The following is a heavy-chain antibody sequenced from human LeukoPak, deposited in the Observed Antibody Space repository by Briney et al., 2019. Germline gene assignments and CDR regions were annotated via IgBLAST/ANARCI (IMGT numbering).Heavy chain of an antibody. Sequence: GGSLRLSCAASGFTFSSYCMTWVRQAPGKGLEWVANIKQHGSEKYYVDSVKGRFTISRDDAKNSLYLQMNSLRAEDTAVYYCARGCCSASSGYPNWFDPWGQVTLVTVAS. CDR2: IKQHGSEK. D-gene: IGHD6-25*01. V-gene: IGHV3-7*01. CDR3: ARGCCSASSGYPNWFDP. CDR1: GFTFSSYC. J-gene: IGHJ5*02.